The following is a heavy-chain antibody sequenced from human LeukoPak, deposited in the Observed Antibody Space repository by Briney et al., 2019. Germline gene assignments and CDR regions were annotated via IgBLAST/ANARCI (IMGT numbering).Heavy chain of an antibody. CDR3: VRGGWEVTTALYYFDY. CDR2: IKQDGSEK. V-gene: IGHV3-7*01. CDR1: GFTFSSYW. Sequence: PGGSLRLSCAASGFTFSSYWMSWVRQAPGKGLEWVANIKQDGSEKYYVDSVKGRFTISRDNAKNSLYLQMNSLRAEDTAVYYCVRGGWEVTTALYYFDYWGQGTLVTVSS. D-gene: IGHD4-17*01. J-gene: IGHJ4*02.